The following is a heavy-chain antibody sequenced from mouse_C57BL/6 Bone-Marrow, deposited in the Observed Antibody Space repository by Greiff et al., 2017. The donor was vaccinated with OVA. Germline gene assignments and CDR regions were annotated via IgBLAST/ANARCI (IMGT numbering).Heavy chain of an antibody. CDR1: GYSFTGYY. V-gene: IGHV1-42*01. CDR3: ARDYYGSSPPYYAMDY. D-gene: IGHD1-1*01. J-gene: IGHJ4*01. Sequence: EVQVVESRPELVKPGASVKISCKASGYSFTGYYMNWVKQSPEKSLEWIGEINPSTGGTTYNQKFKAKATLTVDKSSSTAYMQLKSLTSEDSAVYYCARDYYGSSPPYYAMDYWGQGTSVTVSS. CDR2: INPSTGGT.